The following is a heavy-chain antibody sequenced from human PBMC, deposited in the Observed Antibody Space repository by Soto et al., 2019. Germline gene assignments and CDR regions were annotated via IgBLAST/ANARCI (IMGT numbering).Heavy chain of an antibody. CDR1: GYIFTTYI. J-gene: IGHJ6*02. V-gene: IGHV1-18*01. D-gene: IGHD6-25*01. CDR2: IRAYNGDT. Sequence: QVQLVQSGAEVKKPGASLKVSCKASGYIFTTYIITWVRQAPGQGLELMGWIRAYNGDTTYPQKVEGGVTMTMETSTSTAYRELRSLRSDDTAVYYCARIAAESDFAMGVWGQGTTVTVSS. CDR3: ARIAAESDFAMGV.